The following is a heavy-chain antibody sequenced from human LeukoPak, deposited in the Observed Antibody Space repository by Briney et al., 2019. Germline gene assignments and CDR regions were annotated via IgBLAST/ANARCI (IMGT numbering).Heavy chain of an antibody. CDR2: INPSGGST. CDR3: ARDGPEEMATITGLGFDY. Sequence: GASVKVSCKASGYTLTSYYMHWVRQAPGQGLEWMGIINPSGGSTSYAQKFQGRVTMTRDTSTSTVYMELSSLRSEDTAVYYCARDGPEEMATITGLGFDYWGQGTLVTVSS. D-gene: IGHD5-24*01. CDR1: GYTLTSYY. V-gene: IGHV1-46*01. J-gene: IGHJ4*02.